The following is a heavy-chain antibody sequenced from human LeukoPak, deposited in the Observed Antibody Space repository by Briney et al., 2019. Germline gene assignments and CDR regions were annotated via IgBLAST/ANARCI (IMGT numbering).Heavy chain of an antibody. J-gene: IGHJ4*02. CDR3: ARTKAGDIGSLGYFDY. CDR2: IYYSGST. D-gene: IGHD1-26*01. Sequence: SETLSLTCTVSGGSISSGDYYWSWIRQPPGKGLEWIGYIYYSGSTYYNPSLKSRVTISVDTSKNQFSLKLSSVTAADTAVYYFARTKAGDIGSLGYFDYWGQGTLVTVSS. CDR1: GGSISSGDYY. V-gene: IGHV4-30-4*01.